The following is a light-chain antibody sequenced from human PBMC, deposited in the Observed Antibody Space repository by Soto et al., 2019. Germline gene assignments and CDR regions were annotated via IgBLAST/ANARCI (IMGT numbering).Light chain of an antibody. J-gene: IGKJ5*01. CDR3: PKYKSDAPIP. V-gene: IGKV1-5*03. Sequence: HMPQSPSTLSASVGDRVTITCRASQSISSWLAWYQQKPGKAPKLLIYKASSLESGVPSRFSGSGCGTEFPLTFRSLQPDNFPTYYCPKYKSDAPIPSGQGTRPEIK. CDR1: QSISSW. CDR2: KAS.